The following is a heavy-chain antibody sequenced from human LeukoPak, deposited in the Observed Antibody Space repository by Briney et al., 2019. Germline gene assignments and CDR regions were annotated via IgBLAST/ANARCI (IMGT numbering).Heavy chain of an antibody. J-gene: IGHJ4*02. Sequence: GGSLRLSCAASGFTFNTYGMSWVRQAPGKGLEWVAGISGSGGATYYADSVKGRFTISRDDPHNTLYLQMNSLRAEDTAVYFCARGGVDYYGSGTYYLMYYFDYWGQGALVTVSS. D-gene: IGHD3-10*01. CDR2: ISGSGGAT. V-gene: IGHV3-23*01. CDR1: GFTFNTYG. CDR3: ARGGVDYYGSGTYYLMYYFDY.